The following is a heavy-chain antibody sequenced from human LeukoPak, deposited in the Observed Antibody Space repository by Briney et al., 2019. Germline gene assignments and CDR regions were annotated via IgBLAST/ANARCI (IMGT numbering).Heavy chain of an antibody. CDR2: INHSGST. CDR3: ARGAYSSGWDYWYFDL. D-gene: IGHD6-19*01. CDR1: GGSISSGGYY. J-gene: IGHJ2*01. V-gene: IGHV4-39*07. Sequence: SETLSLTCTVSGGSISSGGYYWSWIRQPPGKGLEWIGEINHSGSTNYNPSLKSRVTISVDTSKNQFSLKLSFVTAADTAVYYCARGAYSSGWDYWYFDLWGRGTLVTVSS.